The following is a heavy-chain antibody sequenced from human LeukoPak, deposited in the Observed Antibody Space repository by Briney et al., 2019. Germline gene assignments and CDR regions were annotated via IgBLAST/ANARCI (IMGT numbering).Heavy chain of an antibody. CDR2: IYHSGST. Sequence: SETLSLTCTVSGYSISSGYYWGWIRQPPGKGLEWIGSIYHSGSTYYNPSLKSRVTISVDTSKNQFSLKLSSVTAADTAVYYCARGPKYYDFWSGPSPRFDPWGQGTLVTVSS. CDR1: GYSISSGYY. CDR3: ARGPKYYDFWSGPSPRFDP. D-gene: IGHD3-3*01. J-gene: IGHJ5*02. V-gene: IGHV4-38-2*02.